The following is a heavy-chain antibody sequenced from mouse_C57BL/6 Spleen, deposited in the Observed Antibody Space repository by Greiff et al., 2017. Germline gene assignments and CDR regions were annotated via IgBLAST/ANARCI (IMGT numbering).Heavy chain of an antibody. J-gene: IGHJ3*01. D-gene: IGHD3-3*01. CDR1: GYTFTSYW. V-gene: IGHV1-50*01. CDR2: SDPSDSYT. CDR3: ARKEGAY. Sequence: VQLQQPGAELVKPGASVKLSCKASGYTFTSYWMQWVKPRPGQGLEWIGESDPSDSYTNYYQKFKGKATLTVDTSSSTAYMQLSSLTSEDSAVYYCARKEGAYWGQGTLVTVSA.